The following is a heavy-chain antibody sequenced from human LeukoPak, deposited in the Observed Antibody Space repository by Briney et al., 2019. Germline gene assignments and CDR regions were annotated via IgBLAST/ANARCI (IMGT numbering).Heavy chain of an antibody. CDR2: ISTSSSTI. V-gene: IGHV3-48*03. Sequence: GGSLRLSCAASGFTFSSYEMNWVRQAPGKGLEWISYISTSSSTICYADSVKGRFTISRDSAKNSLYLQMNSLRDEDTAVYYCARNGWHYFDYWGQGTLVTVSS. J-gene: IGHJ4*02. CDR3: ARNGWHYFDY. D-gene: IGHD6-19*01. CDR1: GFTFSSYE.